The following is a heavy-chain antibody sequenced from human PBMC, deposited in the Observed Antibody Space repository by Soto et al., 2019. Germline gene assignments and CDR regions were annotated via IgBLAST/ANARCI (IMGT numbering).Heavy chain of an antibody. Sequence: GSLRLSCAASGFTFSSYAMHWVRQAPGKGLEWVAVISYDGSNKYYADSVKGRFTISRDNSKNTLYLQMNSLRAEDTAVYYCARYGHDYGDAYYYYGMDVWGQGTTVTVSS. CDR1: GFTFSSYA. CDR2: ISYDGSNK. D-gene: IGHD4-17*01. J-gene: IGHJ6*02. V-gene: IGHV3-30-3*01. CDR3: ARYGHDYGDAYYYYGMDV.